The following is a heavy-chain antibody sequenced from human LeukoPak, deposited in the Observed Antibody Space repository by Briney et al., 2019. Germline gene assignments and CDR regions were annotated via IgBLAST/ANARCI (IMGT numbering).Heavy chain of an antibody. J-gene: IGHJ4*02. V-gene: IGHV3-23*01. Sequence: GGSLRLSCAASGFTFSSYAMSWVRQAPGKGLEWVSAISGSGGSTYYADSVKGRFTISRDNSKNTLYLQMNSLRAEDTAVYYCAKDKPPGSYYYGSTGYWGQGTLATVSS. CDR3: AKDKPPGSYYYGSTGY. CDR2: ISGSGGST. D-gene: IGHD3-10*01. CDR1: GFTFSSYA.